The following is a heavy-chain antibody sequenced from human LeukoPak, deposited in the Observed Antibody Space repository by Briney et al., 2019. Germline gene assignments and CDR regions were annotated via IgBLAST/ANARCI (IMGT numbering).Heavy chain of an antibody. D-gene: IGHD3-22*01. CDR2: IYYSGST. V-gene: IGHV4-59*01. CDR3: ARTWGGYYDSSGYYYHY. Sequence: KPSETLSLTCTVSGGSISSYYWSWIRQPPEKGLEWIWYIYYSGSTNYNPSLKSRVTISVDTSKNQFSLKLSSATAANPAVYYCARTWGGYYDSSGYYYHYWGQRTLVTVSS. J-gene: IGHJ4*02. CDR1: GGSISSYY.